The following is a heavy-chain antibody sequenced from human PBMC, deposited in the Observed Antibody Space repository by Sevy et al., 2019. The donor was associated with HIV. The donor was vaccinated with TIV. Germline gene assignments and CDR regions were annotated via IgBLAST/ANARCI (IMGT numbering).Heavy chain of an antibody. CDR1: GFTFSSYG. CDR2: ILYDGSNK. CDR3: VKDREGIAAGRDFDY. Sequence: GGSLRLSCAASGFTFSSYGMHWVRQAPGKGLEWVAVILYDGSNKYYADSVKGRFTISRDNSKNTLYLQMNSLRAEDTAVYYSVKDREGIAAGRDFDYWGQGTLVTVSS. J-gene: IGHJ4*02. V-gene: IGHV3-30*18. D-gene: IGHD6-13*01.